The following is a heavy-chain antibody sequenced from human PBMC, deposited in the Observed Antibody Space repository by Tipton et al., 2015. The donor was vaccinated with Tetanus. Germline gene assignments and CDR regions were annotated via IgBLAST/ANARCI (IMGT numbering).Heavy chain of an antibody. CDR2: ISYDGSYK. Sequence: AGSGFAFSDHAIHWVRQTPGKGLEWVAVISYDGSYKFYADSVKGRSTIFRDNSKNTLYLEVDSLRAEDAAVYYCARDHRPRIIVEVQFGDAFDIWGQGTTVIVAS. CDR3: ARDHRPRIIVEVQFGDAFDI. D-gene: IGHD2-15*01. V-gene: IGHV3-30-3*01. CDR1: GFAFSDHA. J-gene: IGHJ3*02.